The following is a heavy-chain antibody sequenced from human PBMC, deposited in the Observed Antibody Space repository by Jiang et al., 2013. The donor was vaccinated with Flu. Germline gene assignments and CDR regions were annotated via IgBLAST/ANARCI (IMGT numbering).Heavy chain of an antibody. J-gene: IGHJ4*02. CDR2: ISYDGSNK. D-gene: IGHD2-15*01. CDR1: GFTFSSYA. CDR3: ARSVLQLAYLDY. V-gene: IGHV3-30-3*01. Sequence: QLLESGGGVVQPGRSLRLSCAASGFTFSSYAMHWVRQAPGKGLEWVAVISYDGSNKYYADSVKGRFTISRDNSKNTLYLQMNSLRAEDTAVYYCARSVLQLAYLDYWGQGTLVTVSS.